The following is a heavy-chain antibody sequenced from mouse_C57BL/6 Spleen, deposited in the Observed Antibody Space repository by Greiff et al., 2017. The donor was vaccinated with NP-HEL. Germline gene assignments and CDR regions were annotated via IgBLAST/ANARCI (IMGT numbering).Heavy chain of an antibody. CDR2: INYDGSST. Sequence: EVKLVESEGGLVQPGSSMKLSCTASGFTFSDYYMAWVRQVPEKGLEWVANINYDGSSTYYLDSLKSRFIISRDNAKNILYLQMSSLKSEDTATYYCAREGGDYEGRYYYAMDYWGQGTSVTVSS. V-gene: IGHV5-16*01. CDR3: AREGGDYEGRYYYAMDY. J-gene: IGHJ4*01. D-gene: IGHD2-4*01. CDR1: GFTFSDYY.